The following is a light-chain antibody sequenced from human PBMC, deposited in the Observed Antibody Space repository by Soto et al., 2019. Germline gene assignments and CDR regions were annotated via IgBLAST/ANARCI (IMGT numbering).Light chain of an antibody. CDR1: QSLLFISNSKNY. CDR3: QQYFSTPPT. J-gene: IGKJ1*01. CDR2: GAS. V-gene: IGKV4-1*01. Sequence: DIVMTQSPDSLAVSLGERATINCKSNQSLLFISNSKNYLAWYQQKPGQPPNLLIYGASTRASGVPDRFSGSGSGTDFTLTISSLQAADVALYFCQQYFSTPPTFGQGTKVEIE.